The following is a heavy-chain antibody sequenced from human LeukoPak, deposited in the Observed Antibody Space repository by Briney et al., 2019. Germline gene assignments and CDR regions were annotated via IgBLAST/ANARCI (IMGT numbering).Heavy chain of an antibody. CDR3: ARVAEAAAFDS. D-gene: IGHD6-13*01. V-gene: IGHV3-21*06. CDR1: GFPFSTYS. Sequence: PGGSLRLSCAASGFPFSTYSMNWVRQAPGKGLEWVSSISSNSRYIYNADSMRGRFTISRDNAKNSLYLQMNSLKPEDTAVYYCARVAEAAAFDSWGQGTLVTVSS. J-gene: IGHJ4*02. CDR2: ISSNSRYI.